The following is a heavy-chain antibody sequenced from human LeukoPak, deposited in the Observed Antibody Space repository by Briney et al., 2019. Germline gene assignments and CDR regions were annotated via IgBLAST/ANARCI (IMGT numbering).Heavy chain of an antibody. CDR2: IWYDGSNK. V-gene: IGHV3-33*01. CDR1: GFTFSSYG. D-gene: IGHD6-19*01. CDR3: ARDPVAVAGLHYFDY. J-gene: IGHJ4*02. Sequence: GGSLRLSCAASGFTFSSYGMHWVRQAPGKGLEWVAVIWYDGSNKYYADSVKGRFTISRDNSKNTLYLQMNSLRAEDTAVYYCARDPVAVAGLHYFDYWGQGTQVTVSS.